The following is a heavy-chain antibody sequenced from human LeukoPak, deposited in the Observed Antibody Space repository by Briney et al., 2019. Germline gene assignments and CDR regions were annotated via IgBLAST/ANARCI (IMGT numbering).Heavy chain of an antibody. V-gene: IGHV3-23*01. J-gene: IGHJ4*02. D-gene: IGHD2-2*01. CDR1: GFTFSSYA. CDR3: AAYCSSTSCLDY. CDR2: ISGSGGST. Sequence: GGSLRLSCAASGFTFSSYAMSWVRQAPGKGLKWVSAISGSGGSTYYADSVKGRFTISSDNSKNTLYLQMNSLRAEDTAVYYCAAYCSSTSCLDYWGQGTLVTVSS.